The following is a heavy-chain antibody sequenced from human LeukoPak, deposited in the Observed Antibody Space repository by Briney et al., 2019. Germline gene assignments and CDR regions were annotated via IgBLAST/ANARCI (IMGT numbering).Heavy chain of an antibody. CDR1: GFTFSSYA. CDR3: ANPLLYNWNDGYYYGMDV. CDR2: ISGSGGST. Sequence: GGSLRLSCAASGFTFSSYAMTWVRQAPGKGLEWVSVISGSGGSTYYADSVKGRFTISRDNSKNTLYLQMSSLRAEDTAVYYCANPLLYNWNDGYYYGMDVWGQGTTVTVSS. V-gene: IGHV3-23*01. J-gene: IGHJ6*02. D-gene: IGHD1-1*01.